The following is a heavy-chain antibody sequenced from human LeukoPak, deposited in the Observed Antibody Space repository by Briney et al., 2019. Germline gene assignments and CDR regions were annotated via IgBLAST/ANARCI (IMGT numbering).Heavy chain of an antibody. Sequence: PSETLSLTCTVSGGSISSSSYYWGWIRQPPGKGLEWIGSIYYSGSTYYNPSLKSRVTISVDTSKNQFSLKLSSVTAADTAVYYCARGPWLHSFDPWGQGTLVTVSS. CDR2: IYYSGST. CDR1: GGSISSSSYY. J-gene: IGHJ5*02. V-gene: IGHV4-39*01. CDR3: ARGPWLHSFDP. D-gene: IGHD5-18*01.